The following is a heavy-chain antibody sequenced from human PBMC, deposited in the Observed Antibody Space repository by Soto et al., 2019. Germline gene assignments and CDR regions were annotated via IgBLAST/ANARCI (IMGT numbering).Heavy chain of an antibody. D-gene: IGHD6-13*01. CDR3: AKGEALYSSSWYGDWFDP. J-gene: IGHJ5*02. V-gene: IGHV3-23*01. CDR1: GFTFSSYA. CDR2: ISGSGGST. Sequence: EVQLLESGGGLVQPGGSLRLSCTASGFTFSSYAMSWVCQAPGKGLEWVSAISGSGGSTYYADSVKGRFTISRDNSKNTLYLQMNSLRAEDTAVYYCAKGEALYSSSWYGDWFDPWGQGTLVTVSS.